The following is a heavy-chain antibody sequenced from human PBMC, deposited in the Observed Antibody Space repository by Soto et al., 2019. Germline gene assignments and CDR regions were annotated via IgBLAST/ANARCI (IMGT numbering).Heavy chain of an antibody. D-gene: IGHD6-25*01. Sequence: GGSLRLSCVGPGFIFSSYYMNWVRQAPGKGLERVSSISGGSAYIYYADSVKGRFTISRDNAKNSLYLEMNSLRVEDTAVYYCVRVWRLVGRYGMDVWGQGATVTVSS. CDR3: VRVWRLVGRYGMDV. V-gene: IGHV3-21*01. CDR2: ISGGSAYI. J-gene: IGHJ6*02. CDR1: GFIFSSYY.